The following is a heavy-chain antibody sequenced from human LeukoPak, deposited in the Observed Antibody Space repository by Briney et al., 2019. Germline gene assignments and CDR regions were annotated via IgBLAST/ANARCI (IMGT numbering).Heavy chain of an antibody. CDR3: AKGPRYYGSGSYPLDY. D-gene: IGHD3-10*01. CDR1: GFTFSNYW. J-gene: IGHJ4*02. V-gene: IGHV3-74*01. CDR2: INSDGSST. Sequence: GGSLRLSCAASGFTFSNYWMHWVRRAPGKGLVWVSRINSDGSSTTSADSVKGRFTISRDNAKNTLYLQMNSLRAEDTAVYYCAKGPRYYGSGSYPLDYWGQGTLVTVSS.